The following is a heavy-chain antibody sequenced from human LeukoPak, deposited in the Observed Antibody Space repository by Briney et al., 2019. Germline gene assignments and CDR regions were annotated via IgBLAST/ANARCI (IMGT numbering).Heavy chain of an antibody. CDR2: ISYDGSNK. V-gene: IGHV3-30*18. J-gene: IGHJ4*02. Sequence: GALRLSCAASGFTLSDHHMDWVRQAPGKGLEWVAVISYDGSNKYYADSVKGRFTISRDNSKNTLYLQMNSLRAEDTAVHYCAKDGHPSRGYSSGPDYWGQGTLVTVSS. D-gene: IGHD6-19*01. CDR3: AKDGHPSRGYSSGPDY. CDR1: GFTLSDHH.